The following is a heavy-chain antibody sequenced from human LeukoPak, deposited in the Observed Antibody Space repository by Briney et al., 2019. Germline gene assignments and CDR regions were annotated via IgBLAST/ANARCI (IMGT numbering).Heavy chain of an antibody. CDR1: GFIFSDYY. Sequence: GGSLRLSCAASGFIFSDYYMSWIRQAPGKGLEWVSYISSSGSTIYYADSVKGRFTISRDNAKNSLYLQMNSLRAEDKAVYYCARDLDPGSHSSGCHYWGQGTLVTVSS. CDR2: ISSSGSTI. J-gene: IGHJ4*02. V-gene: IGHV3-11*01. CDR3: ARDLDPGSHSSGCHY. D-gene: IGHD6-19*01.